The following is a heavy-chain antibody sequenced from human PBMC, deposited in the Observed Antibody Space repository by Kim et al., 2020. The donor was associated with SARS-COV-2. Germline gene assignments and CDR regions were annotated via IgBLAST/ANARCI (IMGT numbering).Heavy chain of an antibody. J-gene: IGHJ5*02. CDR3: ARGGLDGYSYSKNWFDP. V-gene: IGHV1-69*04. Sequence: SVKVSCKASGGTFSSYAISWVRQAPGQGLEWMGRIIPILGIANYAQKFQGRVTITADKSTSTACMELSSLRSEDTAVYYCARGGLDGYSYSKNWFDPWGQGTLVTVSS. CDR2: IIPILGIA. CDR1: GGTFSSYA. D-gene: IGHD5-18*01.